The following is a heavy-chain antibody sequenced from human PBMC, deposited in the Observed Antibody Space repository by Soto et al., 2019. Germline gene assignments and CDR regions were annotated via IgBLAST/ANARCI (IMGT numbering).Heavy chain of an antibody. V-gene: IGHV4-59*01. D-gene: IGHD3-10*01. CDR3: ARLGGITMVRGVIYYYDGMDV. CDR1: GGSISSYY. J-gene: IGHJ6*02. Sequence: SETLSLTCTVSGGSISSYYWSWIRQPPGKGLEWIGYIYFRGNTNYNPSLKSRVTMSADTSKNQFSLKLSSVTAADTAVYYCARLGGITMVRGVIYYYDGMDVWGQGTTVTVCS. CDR2: IYFRGNT.